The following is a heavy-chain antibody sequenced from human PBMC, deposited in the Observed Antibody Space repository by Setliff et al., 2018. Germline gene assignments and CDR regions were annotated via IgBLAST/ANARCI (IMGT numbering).Heavy chain of an antibody. D-gene: IGHD3-22*01. V-gene: IGHV4-34*01. Sequence: SETLSLTCTAYGGSFSAYYWSWIRQPTGKGLEWIGEISHGGGTNYNPSLKSRVTISIDTSKNLFSLKLTSVTAADTAVYYRATGDVYDSSAFFSDWFDPWGQGTLVTVSS. CDR2: ISHGGGT. CDR1: GGSFSAYY. J-gene: IGHJ5*02. CDR3: ATGDVYDSSAFFSDWFDP.